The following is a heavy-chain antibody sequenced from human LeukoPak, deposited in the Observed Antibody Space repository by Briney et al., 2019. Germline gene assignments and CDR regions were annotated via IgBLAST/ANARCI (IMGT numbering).Heavy chain of an antibody. J-gene: IGHJ4*02. CDR3: ARAHLKWELRPRPKSYFDY. Sequence: SETLSLTCTVSGGSISSSSYYWGWIRQPPGKGLEWIGGIYYSGSTYYNPSLKSRVTISVDTSKNQFSLKLSSVTAADTAVYYCARAHLKWELRPRPKSYFDYWGQGTLVTVSS. V-gene: IGHV4-39*07. D-gene: IGHD1-26*01. CDR1: GGSISSSSYY. CDR2: IYYSGST.